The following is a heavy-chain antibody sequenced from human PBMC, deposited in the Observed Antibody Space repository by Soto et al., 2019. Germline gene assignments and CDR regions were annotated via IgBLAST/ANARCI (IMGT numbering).Heavy chain of an antibody. CDR1: GGSISSSSYY. CDR3: ARQMYSSSWYKVGPFGY. J-gene: IGHJ4*02. V-gene: IGHV4-39*01. CDR2: IYYSGST. D-gene: IGHD6-13*01. Sequence: QLQLQESGPGLVKPSETLSLTCTVSGGSISSSSYYWGWIRQPPGKGLEWIGSIYYSGSTYYNPSLMSRVTISVDTSKNQFSLKLSSVPAEDTAVYYCARQMYSSSWYKVGPFGYWGQGTLVTVSS.